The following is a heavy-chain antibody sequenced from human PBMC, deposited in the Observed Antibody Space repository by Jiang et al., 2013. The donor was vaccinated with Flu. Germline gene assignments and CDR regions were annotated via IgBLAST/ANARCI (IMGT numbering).Heavy chain of an antibody. D-gene: IGHD3-22*01. CDR1: GGSISSSSYY. CDR2: IYYSGST. J-gene: IGHJ1*01. Sequence: GLVKPSETLSLTCTVSGGSISSSSYYWGWIRQPPGKGLEWIGSIYYSGSTYYNPSLKSRVTISVDTSKNQFSLKLSSVTAADTAVYYCARNGGHSSGYYYLVEYFQHWGQGTLVTVSS. V-gene: IGHV4-39*01. CDR3: ARNGGHSSGYYYLVEYFQH.